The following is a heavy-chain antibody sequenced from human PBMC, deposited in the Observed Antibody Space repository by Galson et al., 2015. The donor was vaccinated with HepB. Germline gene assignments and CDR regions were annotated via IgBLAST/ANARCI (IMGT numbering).Heavy chain of an antibody. CDR3: ARVLPSTYRQLDV. CDR1: GFTFSSYW. V-gene: IGHV3-74*01. CDR2: IYGDGSSI. Sequence: SLRLSCAASGFTFSSYWMHWVRQVPGEGLMRVSRIYGDGSSISYADSVKGRLTISRDNAKNTLYLQMNSLRVEDTGVYYCARVLPSTYRQLDVWGQGITVTVSS. J-gene: IGHJ6*02. D-gene: IGHD4-11*01.